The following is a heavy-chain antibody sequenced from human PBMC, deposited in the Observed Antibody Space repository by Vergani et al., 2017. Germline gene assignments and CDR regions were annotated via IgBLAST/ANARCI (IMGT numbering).Heavy chain of an antibody. CDR1: GFIFTDYY. V-gene: IGHV1-2*02. CDR3: SASPLASPDIVPDPAAVARAFDF. CDR2: INPNGDAT. Sequence: QVQLVQSGAEVKKPGASVRVSCKASGFIFTDYYIHWMRQAPGQGLEWIGWINPNGDATHYAQNFRGRVTLTRDTSSTTAYMELSSLRSDDTAVYYCSASPLASPDIVPDPAAVARAFDFWGQGTLVAVSS. J-gene: IGHJ3*01. D-gene: IGHD2-8*01.